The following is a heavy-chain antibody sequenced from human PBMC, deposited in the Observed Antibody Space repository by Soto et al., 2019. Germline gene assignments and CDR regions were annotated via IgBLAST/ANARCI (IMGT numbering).Heavy chain of an antibody. V-gene: IGHV4-30-2*01. CDR3: ARVPAY. CDR2: INQSGSH. CDR1: GGSISSGGYS. J-gene: IGHJ4*02. Sequence: QLQLQESGSGLVKPSQTLSLTCAFSGGSISSGGYSWSWIRQQPGKGLEWIGYINQSGSHYYNPSLKSRGTTSVDRTKNQCARKLSSGTAAETAVYYCARVPAYWGQGTRVTVSS.